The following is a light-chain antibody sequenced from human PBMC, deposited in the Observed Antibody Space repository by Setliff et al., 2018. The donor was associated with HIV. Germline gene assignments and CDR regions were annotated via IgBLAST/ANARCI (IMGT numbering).Light chain of an antibody. CDR3: QVWDSSSDHYV. V-gene: IGLV3-21*03. CDR2: DES. CDR1: KIGSKS. J-gene: IGLJ1*01. Sequence: SYELTQPPSVSVAPGKTARITCGGNKIGSKSVHWYQQKPGQAPVLVVYDESDRPSGIPERFSGSNSGNTATLTISRVEAGDEADYYCQVWDSSSDHYVFGTGTKVT.